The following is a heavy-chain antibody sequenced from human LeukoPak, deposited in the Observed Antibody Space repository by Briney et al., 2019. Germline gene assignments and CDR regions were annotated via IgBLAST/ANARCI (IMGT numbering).Heavy chain of an antibody. CDR1: GFTFDDYG. D-gene: IGHD6-19*01. V-gene: IGHV3-23*01. CDR2: ISSGGSGT. J-gene: IGHJ4*02. Sequence: GGSLRLSCAASGFTFDDYGMNWVRQAPGKGLEWVSGISSGGSGTYYADSVKGRFTISRDNSKNTLYLQMNSLRAEDTAVYYCAKDQSSGWGNYFDYWGQGTLVTVSS. CDR3: AKDQSSGWGNYFDY.